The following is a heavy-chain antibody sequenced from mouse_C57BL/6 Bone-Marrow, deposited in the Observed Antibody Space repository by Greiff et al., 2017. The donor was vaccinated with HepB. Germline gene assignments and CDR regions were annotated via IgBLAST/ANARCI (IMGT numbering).Heavy chain of an antibody. D-gene: IGHD2-3*01. J-gene: IGHJ3*01. V-gene: IGHV1-15*01. Sequence: QVQLQQSGAELVRPGASVTLSCKASGYTFTDYEMHWVKQTPVHGLEWIGAIDPETGDTAYNKKFKGKAILTADKSSSTAYMELRSLTSEDSAVYYCTRSDDGYYRYWFAYWGQGTLVTVSA. CDR3: TRSDDGYYRYWFAY. CDR1: GYTFTDYE. CDR2: IDPETGDT.